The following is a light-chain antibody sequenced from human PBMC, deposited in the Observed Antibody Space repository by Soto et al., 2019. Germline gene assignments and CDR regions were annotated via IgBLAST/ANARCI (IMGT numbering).Light chain of an antibody. CDR2: DAS. V-gene: IGKV1-5*01. CDR3: QQYNSSSAT. J-gene: IGKJ4*01. CDR1: QSISSW. Sequence: DIQMTQSPSTLSASVGDRATITCRASQSISSWLAWYQQKPGKAPKLLIYDASSLESGVPTRFSGSGSGTEFPLTISILQPDDFATYYWQQYNSSSATFGGGTKVEIK.